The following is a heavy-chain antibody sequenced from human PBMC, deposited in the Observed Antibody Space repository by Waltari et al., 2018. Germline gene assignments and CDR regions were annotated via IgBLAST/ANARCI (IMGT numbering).Heavy chain of an antibody. Sequence: QVQLQQSGAGLLKPSETLSLTCAVYGGSFSGYYWSWIRQPAGKGLEWIGHINHSGSTNYNPSLKSRVTISVDTSKNQFSLKLSSVTAADTAVYYCARGPHTDGLYCYYYYMDVWGKGTTVTVSS. CDR3: ARGPHTDGLYCYYYYMDV. CDR2: INHSGST. V-gene: IGHV4-34*01. D-gene: IGHD2-8*02. CDR1: GGSFSGYY. J-gene: IGHJ6*03.